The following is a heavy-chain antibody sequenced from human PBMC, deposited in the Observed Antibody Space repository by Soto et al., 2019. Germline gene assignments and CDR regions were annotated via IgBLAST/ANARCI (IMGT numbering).Heavy chain of an antibody. Sequence: GGSLRLSCAASGFTFSDYYMSWIRQAPGKGLEWVSYISSSGSTIYYADSVKGRFTISRDNAKNSLYLQMNSLRAEDTAVYYCARVLRLLEWSGYYYYMDVWGKGTTVTVSS. V-gene: IGHV3-11*01. CDR1: GFTFSDYY. D-gene: IGHD3-3*01. J-gene: IGHJ6*03. CDR2: ISSSGSTI. CDR3: ARVLRLLEWSGYYYYMDV.